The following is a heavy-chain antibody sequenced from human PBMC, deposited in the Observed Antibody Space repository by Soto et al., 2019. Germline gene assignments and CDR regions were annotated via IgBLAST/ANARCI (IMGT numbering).Heavy chain of an antibody. CDR3: AGGKDFAAGGY. D-gene: IGHD1-26*01. CDR1: GFTFSSYS. CDR2: ISSSSSTI. Sequence: EVQLVESGGGLVQPGGSLRLSCAASGFTFSSYSMNWVRQAPGKGLEWVSYISSSSSTIYYADSVKGRFTISRDNAKTSPPPQVNGLRDEDTAVCYCAGGKDFAAGGYWGRGTLVTVSS. V-gene: IGHV3-48*02. J-gene: IGHJ4*02.